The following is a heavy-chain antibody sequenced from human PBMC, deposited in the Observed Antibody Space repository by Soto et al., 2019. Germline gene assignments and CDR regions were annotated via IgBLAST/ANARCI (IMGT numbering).Heavy chain of an antibody. CDR2: MYYSGSS. J-gene: IGHJ4*02. D-gene: IGHD3-22*01. Sequence: PSETLSLTCAVSGDSIIGIYHWAWIRQPPGKGLEWIGYMYYSGSSNTSPSLKSRVTMSVDTSKNQFSLKLSSVSAADTAVYFCARGYYDSSGYYSDYWGQGTLVTVSS. CDR3: ARGYYDSSGYYSDY. V-gene: IGHV4-59*01. CDR1: GDSIIGIYH.